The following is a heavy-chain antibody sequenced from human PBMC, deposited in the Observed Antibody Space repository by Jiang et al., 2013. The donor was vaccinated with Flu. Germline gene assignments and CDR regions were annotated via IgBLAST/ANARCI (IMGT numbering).Heavy chain of an antibody. CDR3: ARQLGLFVTPSGIHAF. V-gene: IGHV3-30-3*01. CDR2: ISYDGSNK. D-gene: IGHD4-23*01. CDR1: GFTFSSYA. Sequence: VQLVESGGGVVQPGRSLRLSCAASGFTFSSYAMHWVRQAPGKGLEWVAVISYDGSNKYYADSVKGRFTISRDNSKNTLYLQMNSLRAEDTAVYYCARQLGLFVTPSGIHAF. J-gene: IGHJ3*01.